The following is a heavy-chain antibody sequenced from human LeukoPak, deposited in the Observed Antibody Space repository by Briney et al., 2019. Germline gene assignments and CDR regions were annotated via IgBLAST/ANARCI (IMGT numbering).Heavy chain of an antibody. V-gene: IGHV3-48*01. J-gene: IGHJ4*02. CDR1: GFAVGSNY. D-gene: IGHD2-2*01. CDR3: ARVPATKVIDY. CDR2: ISSSGSSI. Sequence: GGSLRLSCVASGFAVGSNYMNWVRQAPGKGLEWVSFISSSGSSIYYADSVKGRFTISRDNAKNSLYLQMNSLRAEDTAVYYCARVPATKVIDYWGQGTLVTVSS.